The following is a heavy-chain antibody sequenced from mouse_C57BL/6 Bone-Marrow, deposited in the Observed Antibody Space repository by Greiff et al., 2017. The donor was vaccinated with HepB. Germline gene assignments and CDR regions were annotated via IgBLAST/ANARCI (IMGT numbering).Heavy chain of an antibody. Sequence: EVHLVESGGGLVKPGGSLKLSCAASGFTFSSYAMSWVRQTPEKRLEWVATISDGGSYTYYPDNVKGRFTISRDNAKNNLYLQMSHLKSEDTAMYYCARVLITTVYYAMDYWGQGTSVTVSS. V-gene: IGHV5-4*01. CDR2: ISDGGSYT. CDR3: ARVLITTVYYAMDY. J-gene: IGHJ4*01. CDR1: GFTFSSYA. D-gene: IGHD1-1*01.